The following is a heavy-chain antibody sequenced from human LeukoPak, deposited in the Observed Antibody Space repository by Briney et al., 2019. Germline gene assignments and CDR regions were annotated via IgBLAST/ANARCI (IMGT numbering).Heavy chain of an antibody. CDR3: ARVKPNYYDSSAYGTFDI. Sequence: ASVKVSCKASGYTFTSYYMHWVRQAPGQGLEWMGIINPSGGSTSYAQKFRGRVTMTRDTSTSTVYMELSSLRSEDTAVYYCARVKPNYYDSSAYGTFDIWGQGTMVTVSS. J-gene: IGHJ3*02. CDR1: GYTFTSYY. D-gene: IGHD3-22*01. CDR2: INPSGGST. V-gene: IGHV1-46*01.